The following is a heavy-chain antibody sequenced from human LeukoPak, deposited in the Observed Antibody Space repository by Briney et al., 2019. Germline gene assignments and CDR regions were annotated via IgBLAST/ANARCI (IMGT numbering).Heavy chain of an antibody. Sequence: PGGSLRLSCSGSGFNFSMSATSWVRQAPGKGLAWVSAITASGGETSYAGSARGRCTISRDNSKDSVYLDMKSLRVDDTAMYYCARLKAQGLRHVRATWGQGALVTVSS. CDR1: GFNFSMSA. D-gene: IGHD2-21*01. J-gene: IGHJ5*02. CDR2: ITASGGET. CDR3: ARLKAQGLRHVRAT. V-gene: IGHV3-23*01.